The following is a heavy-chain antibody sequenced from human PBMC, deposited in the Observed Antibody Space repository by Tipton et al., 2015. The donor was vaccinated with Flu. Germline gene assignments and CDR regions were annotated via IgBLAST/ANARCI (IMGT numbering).Heavy chain of an antibody. CDR1: GGSISSYY. J-gene: IGHJ5*02. CDR2: LYTSGSA. D-gene: IGHD4-11*01. CDR3: ARRDYSNYVSEPKNWFDP. Sequence: GLVKPSETLSLMCTVSGGSISSYYWRWIRQSAGKGLEWIGRLYTSGSAYFNPSLTRRATISVDTSKNQFSLRLTSVTAADTAVYYCARRDYSNYVSEPKNWFDPWGQGTLVSVSS. V-gene: IGHV4-4*07.